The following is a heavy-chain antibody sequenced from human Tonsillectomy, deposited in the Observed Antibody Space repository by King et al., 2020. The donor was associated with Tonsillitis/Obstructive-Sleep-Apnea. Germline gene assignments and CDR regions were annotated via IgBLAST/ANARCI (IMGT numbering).Heavy chain of an antibody. CDR3: AKGSITMVRGVIIKPSNYFDY. V-gene: IGHV3-23*04. D-gene: IGHD3-10*01. J-gene: IGHJ4*02. CDR2: ISGSGGST. CDR1: GFTFSSYA. Sequence: VQLVQSGGGLVQPGGSLRLSCAASGFTFSSYAMSWVRQAPGKGLEWVSAISGSGGSTYYADSVKGRFTISRDNSKNTLYLQMNSLRDEDTAVYYCAKGSITMVRGVIIKPSNYFDYWGQGTLVTVSS.